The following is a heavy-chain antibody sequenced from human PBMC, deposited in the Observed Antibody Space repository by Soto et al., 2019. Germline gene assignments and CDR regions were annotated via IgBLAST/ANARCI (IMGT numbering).Heavy chain of an antibody. CDR1: GDSVSSNIVT. CDR3: ARLIGTSWLVG. D-gene: IGHD6-13*01. J-gene: IGHJ4*02. CDR2: TYYRSQWFN. Sequence: QVQLLQSGPGLVKPSQTLSLTCAISGDSVSSNIVTWDWIRQSPSRGLEWLGRTYYRSQWFNDLAVSVKSRMTINADTSKNQFSLQLNYVTPEETAVYYCARLIGTSWLVGWGQGTPVTVSS. V-gene: IGHV6-1*01.